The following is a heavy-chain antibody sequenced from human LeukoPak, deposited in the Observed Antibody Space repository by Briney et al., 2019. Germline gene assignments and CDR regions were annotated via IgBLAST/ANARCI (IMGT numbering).Heavy chain of an antibody. CDR1: GFTFSTYG. V-gene: IGHV3-30*02. D-gene: IGHD1-7*01. Sequence: GGSLRLSCAASGFTFSTYGMHWVRQAPGKGLEWVAFIRYDGSNKYYADSVKGRFTISRDNSKNTLYLQMNSLRAEDTAVYYCARDSEMGYNWNYVRRNYFDYWGQGTLVTVSS. CDR3: ARDSEMGYNWNYVRRNYFDY. CDR2: IRYDGSNK. J-gene: IGHJ4*02.